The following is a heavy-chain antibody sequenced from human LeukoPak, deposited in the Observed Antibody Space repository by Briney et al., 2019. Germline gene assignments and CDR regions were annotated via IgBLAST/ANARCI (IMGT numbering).Heavy chain of an antibody. Sequence: PGGSLRLSCAASGFTVSNNYMSWVRQAPGKGLEWVSVIYSGGSTYYADSVKGRFTISRDNSKNTLYLQMNSLRAEDTAVYYCAREATMVRGVTSFDYWGQGTLVTVSS. D-gene: IGHD3-10*01. V-gene: IGHV3-53*01. CDR2: IYSGGST. CDR3: AREATMVRGVTSFDY. CDR1: GFTVSNNY. J-gene: IGHJ4*02.